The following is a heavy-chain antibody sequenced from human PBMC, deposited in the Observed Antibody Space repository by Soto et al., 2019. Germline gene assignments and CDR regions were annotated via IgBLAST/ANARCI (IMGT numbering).Heavy chain of an antibody. V-gene: IGHV1-24*01. CDR3: ATVSQWLVRGAVCYSYYGMGV. Sequence: ASVKVSCKVSGYTLTELSMPWVRQAPLKGREWMGGFDPEDGQTIYAQKFQGRVTMTEDTSTDTAYMELSSLRSEDTAVYYCATVSQWLVRGAVCYSYYGMGVWGQGATVTVSS. J-gene: IGHJ6*02. CDR2: FDPEDGQT. D-gene: IGHD6-19*01. CDR1: GYTLTELS.